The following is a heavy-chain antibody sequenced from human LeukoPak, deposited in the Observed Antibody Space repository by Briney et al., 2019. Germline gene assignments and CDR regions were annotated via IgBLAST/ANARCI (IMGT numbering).Heavy chain of an antibody. V-gene: IGHV3-30-3*01. CDR3: ARDWGNGGNDY. CDR2: ISYDGSNK. J-gene: IGHJ4*02. CDR1: GFTFSSYA. D-gene: IGHD4-23*01. Sequence: PGGSLRLSCAASGFTFSSYAMHWVRQAPGKGLEWVAVISYDGSNKYYADSVKGRFTISRDNSKNTLYPQMNSLRAEDTAVYYCARDWGNGGNDYWGQGTLVTVSS.